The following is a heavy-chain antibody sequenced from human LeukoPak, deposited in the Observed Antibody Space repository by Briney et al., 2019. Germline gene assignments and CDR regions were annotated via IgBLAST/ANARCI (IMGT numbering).Heavy chain of an antibody. V-gene: IGHV4-34*01. D-gene: IGHD3-10*01. CDR1: GGSFSGYY. CDR2: INHSGST. J-gene: IGHJ6*03. Sequence: SETLSLTCAVYGGSFSGYYWSWIRQPPGKGLEWIGEINHSGSTNYNPSLKSRVTISVDTSKNQFSLKLSSVTAADTAVYYCARHAVHYGSGGYRKYYYYYMDVWGKGTTVTISS. CDR3: ARHAVHYGSGGYRKYYYYYMDV.